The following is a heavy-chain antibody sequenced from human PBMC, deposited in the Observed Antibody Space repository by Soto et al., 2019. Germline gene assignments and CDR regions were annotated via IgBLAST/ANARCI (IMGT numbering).Heavy chain of an antibody. V-gene: IGHV5-10-1*01. CDR2: IDPSGSYT. J-gene: IGHJ4*02. Sequence: PXESLTISCKGSGYIFTNHWIHWVRQLPGKGLEWMGRIDPSGSYTNYSPSFQGHVTISADKSINTAYLQWSTMKASDTAMYYCAISSSILGDFWGQGTLVTVSS. CDR1: GYIFTNHW. D-gene: IGHD6-13*01. CDR3: AISSSILGDF.